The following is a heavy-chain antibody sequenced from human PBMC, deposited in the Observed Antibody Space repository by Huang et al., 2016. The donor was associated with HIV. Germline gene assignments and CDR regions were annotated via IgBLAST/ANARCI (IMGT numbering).Heavy chain of an antibody. Sequence: QLQLQESGPGLVKPSETLSLTCSVSGGSISSSSYYWGWIRQPPGKGLEGLGRIYYRASPFNNPAPRRRGTISGDPSKNQFSRRRSSVTAADTSVYYCARHMDCSSSSCLAGGHERGPFDMWGQGTMVTVSS. D-gene: IGHD2-2*01. CDR2: IYYRASP. V-gene: IGHV4-39*01. CDR3: ARHMDCSSSSCLAGGHERGPFDM. J-gene: IGHJ3*02. CDR1: GGSISSSSYY.